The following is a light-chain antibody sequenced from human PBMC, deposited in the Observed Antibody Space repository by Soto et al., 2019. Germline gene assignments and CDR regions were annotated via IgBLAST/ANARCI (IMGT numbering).Light chain of an antibody. Sequence: QSVLTQPPSASGTPGQRVTISCSGSSSNIGSNTVNWYQQLTGTAPKLLIYSNNQRPSGVPDRFSGSKSGTSASLAISGLQSEDEADYYCAAWDDSPNGFVVFGGGTKLTVL. J-gene: IGLJ2*01. CDR3: AAWDDSPNGFVV. CDR2: SNN. V-gene: IGLV1-44*01. CDR1: SSNIGSNT.